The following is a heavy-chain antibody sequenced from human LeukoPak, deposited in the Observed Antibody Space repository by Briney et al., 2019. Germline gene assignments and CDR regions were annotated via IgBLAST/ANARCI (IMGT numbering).Heavy chain of an antibody. CDR2: IYYSGST. CDR3: ARGTRINYFDD. J-gene: IGHJ4*02. D-gene: IGHD2/OR15-2a*01. CDR1: FGSINSCY. V-gene: IGHV4-59*08. Sequence: SETLSLTCTVSFGSINSCYWSWIRQPPGKGLEWIGYIYYSGSTNYNPSLKSRVTISVDTSKNQFSLKLSSLTAADTAIYYCARGTRINYFDDWGQGTLVTVSS.